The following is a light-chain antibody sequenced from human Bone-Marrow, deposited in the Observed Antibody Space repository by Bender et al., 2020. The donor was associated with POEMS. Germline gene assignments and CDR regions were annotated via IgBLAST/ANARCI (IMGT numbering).Light chain of an antibody. Sequence: QSALTQPASVSGSPGQSITISCTGTSNDVGNYNYVSWYQQHPGKAPKLLIFEVTKRPSGVPDRFSGSKSGNTASLTVSGLQAEDEADYHCSSFAGSHKFVVFGGGTKLTVL. CDR2: EVT. CDR1: SNDVGNYNY. CDR3: SSFAGSHKFVV. V-gene: IGLV2-8*01. J-gene: IGLJ2*01.